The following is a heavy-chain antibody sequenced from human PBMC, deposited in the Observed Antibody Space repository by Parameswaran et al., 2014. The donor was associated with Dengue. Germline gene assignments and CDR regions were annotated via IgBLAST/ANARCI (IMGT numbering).Heavy chain of an antibody. CDR2: ISGSGGST. Sequence: SNARWIRQPPGKGLEWVSAISGSGGSTYYADSVKGRFTISRDNSKNTLYLQMNSLRAEDTAVYYCAKDGGSDVWGQGTTVTVSS. D-gene: IGHD3-16*01. V-gene: IGHV3-23*01. CDR1: SNA. CDR3: AKDGGSDV. J-gene: IGHJ6*02.